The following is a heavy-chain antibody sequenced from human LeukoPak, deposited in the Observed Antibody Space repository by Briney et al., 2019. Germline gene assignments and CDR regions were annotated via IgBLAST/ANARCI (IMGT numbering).Heavy chain of an antibody. CDR1: GGSISSSSYY. CDR2: IYYSGST. J-gene: IGHJ5*02. CDR3: ARDRVDGAAARYNWFDP. Sequence: SETLSPTCTVSGGSISSSSYYWGWIRQPPGKGLEWIGSIYYSGSTYYNPSLKSRVTISVDTSKNQFSLKLSSVTAADTAVYYCARDRVDGAAARYNWFDPWGQGTLVTVSS. D-gene: IGHD6-13*01. V-gene: IGHV4-39*07.